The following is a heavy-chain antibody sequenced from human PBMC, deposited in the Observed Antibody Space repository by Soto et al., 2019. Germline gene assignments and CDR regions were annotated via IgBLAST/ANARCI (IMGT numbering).Heavy chain of an antibody. CDR2: INGYTGNT. Sequence: ASVKVSCKASGYTFTTYGMSWVRQASGQGLEWMGWINGYTGNTKYAQRFQGRVTMTRDTSTSTAYMEVRSLRSDDTAVYYCARDDIATRPQYYYGMDVWGQGTTVTVYS. D-gene: IGHD6-6*01. J-gene: IGHJ6*02. V-gene: IGHV1-18*04. CDR3: ARDDIATRPQYYYGMDV. CDR1: GYTFTTYG.